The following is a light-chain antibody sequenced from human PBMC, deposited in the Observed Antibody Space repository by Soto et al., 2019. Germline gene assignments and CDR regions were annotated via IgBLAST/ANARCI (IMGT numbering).Light chain of an antibody. Sequence: QSALTQPASVSGSPGQSITISCTGTSSDVGSYNLLSWYQQHPGKAPKLMIYEGSKRPSGVSNRFSGSKSGNTASLTLSGLQAEDEAVYYCCSYAGSSTLVFGGGTKLTVL. J-gene: IGLJ2*01. CDR3: CSYAGSSTLV. CDR2: EGS. V-gene: IGLV2-23*01. CDR1: SSDVGSYNL.